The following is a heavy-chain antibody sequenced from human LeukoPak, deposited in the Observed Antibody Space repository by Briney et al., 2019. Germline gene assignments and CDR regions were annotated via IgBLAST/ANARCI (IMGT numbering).Heavy chain of an antibody. D-gene: IGHD2-2*01. V-gene: IGHV3-23*01. Sequence: PGGPLRLSCAASGFIFGNHAMSWVRQARGKVLEWVSTISGSGGSTYYAESVKGRCTLSRDNSKDTLYLQLNSLRVEDTAVYYCAKEGGYCSSSSCSDYFDYWGQGSLVTVSS. J-gene: IGHJ4*02. CDR3: AKEGGYCSSSSCSDYFDY. CDR2: ISGSGGST. CDR1: GFIFGNHA.